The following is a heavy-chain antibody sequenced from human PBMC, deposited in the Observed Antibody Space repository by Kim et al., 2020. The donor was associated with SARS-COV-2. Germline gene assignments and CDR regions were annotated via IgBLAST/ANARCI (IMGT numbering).Heavy chain of an antibody. V-gene: IGHV4-39*07. CDR2: T. J-gene: IGHJ4*02. Sequence: TYTHPSLQGRVTISVDTSKNQFSLKPSSVTAADTAVYYCARGETAIPFDYWGQGTLVTVSS. CDR3: ARGETAIPFDY. D-gene: IGHD5-18*01.